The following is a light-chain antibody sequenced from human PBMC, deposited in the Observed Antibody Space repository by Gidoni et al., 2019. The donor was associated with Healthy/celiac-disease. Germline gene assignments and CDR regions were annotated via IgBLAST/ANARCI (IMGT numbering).Light chain of an antibody. CDR2: GAS. CDR1: QSVSSSY. Sequence: EMVLTQSPGTLSLSPGERATLYCRASQSVSSSYLAWYQQKPGQAPRLLIYGASSRATGIPDRFSGSGSGTDFTLTISRLEPEDFAVYYCQQYGSSPCTFGQGTRLEIK. J-gene: IGKJ5*01. V-gene: IGKV3-20*01. CDR3: QQYGSSPCT.